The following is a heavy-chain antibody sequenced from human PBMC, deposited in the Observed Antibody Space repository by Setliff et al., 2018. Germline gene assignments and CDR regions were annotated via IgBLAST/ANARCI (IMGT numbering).Heavy chain of an antibody. Sequence: AGGSLRLSCAASGFTFSSYAMSWVRQAPGKGLEWVSGLNDVGHNTYYADSVKGRFTISRDNSKNTLYLQMNSLRAEDAAVYYCAKHVLSSGWLNYFDYWGQGTLVTVSS. CDR3: AKHVLSSGWLNYFDY. CDR2: LNDVGHNT. V-gene: IGHV3-23*01. D-gene: IGHD6-25*01. CDR1: GFTFSSYA. J-gene: IGHJ4*02.